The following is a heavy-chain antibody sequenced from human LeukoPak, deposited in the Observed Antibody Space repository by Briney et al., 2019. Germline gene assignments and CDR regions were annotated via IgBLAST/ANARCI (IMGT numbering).Heavy chain of an antibody. Sequence: PGGSLRLSCAASGFTFSSEWMHWVRQAPGGGLVWLSHINSNGRSTNYGDSVKGRFTVSRDNAKNTLYLQMNSLRAEDTAVYYCARDLPRTSGPWGQGTLVTVSS. D-gene: IGHD3-10*01. CDR2: INSNGRST. V-gene: IGHV3-74*01. J-gene: IGHJ5*02. CDR1: GFTFSSEW. CDR3: ARDLPRTSGP.